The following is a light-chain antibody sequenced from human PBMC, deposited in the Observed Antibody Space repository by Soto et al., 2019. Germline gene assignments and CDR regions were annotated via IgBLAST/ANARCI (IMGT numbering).Light chain of an antibody. V-gene: IGKV3-20*01. CDR2: GAS. CDR3: QKYGSSPIFT. J-gene: IGKJ3*01. Sequence: EIVLTQSPGTLSLSPGERATLSCRASQSVSSSYLAWYQQKPGQAPRLLIYGASSRATGIPDRFSGCGSGTYFTLTISRLEPEDFAVYYCQKYGSSPIFTFGPGTKVDIK. CDR1: QSVSSSY.